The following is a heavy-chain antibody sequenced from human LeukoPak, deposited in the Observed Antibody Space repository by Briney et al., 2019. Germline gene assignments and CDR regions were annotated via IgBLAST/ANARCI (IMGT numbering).Heavy chain of an antibody. Sequence: GGSLRLSCAASGFTVSSNYMSWVRQAPGKGLEWVSVIYSGGSTYYADSVKGRFTISRDNSKNTLYLQMNSLRAEDTAVYYCARVTYSTSSMSLDAFDIWGQGTMVTVSS. V-gene: IGHV3-53*01. CDR3: ARVTYSTSSMSLDAFDI. D-gene: IGHD6-6*01. J-gene: IGHJ3*02. CDR1: GFTVSSNY. CDR2: IYSGGST.